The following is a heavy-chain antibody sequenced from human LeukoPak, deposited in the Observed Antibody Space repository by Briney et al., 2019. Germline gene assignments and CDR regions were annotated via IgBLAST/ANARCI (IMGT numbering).Heavy chain of an antibody. J-gene: IGHJ4*02. CDR2: INPGNGNT. CDR1: GYTFINYA. Sequence: GASVTVSCTASGYTFINYAMHWVRQAPGQRLEWMGWINPGNGNTEYSQRFQGRVTITRDTSATTAYMELSSLRSEDTAVYYCASDYGSGSSPLHYFDYWGQGTLVTVSS. V-gene: IGHV1-3*01. CDR3: ASDYGSGSSPLHYFDY. D-gene: IGHD3-10*01.